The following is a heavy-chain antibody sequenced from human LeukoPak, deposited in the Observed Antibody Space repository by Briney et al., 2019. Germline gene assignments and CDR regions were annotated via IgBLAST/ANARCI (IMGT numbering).Heavy chain of an antibody. CDR1: GFTFDYYA. CDR2: ISWDGGGT. J-gene: IGHJ4*02. Sequence: GSLRLSCAASGFTFDYYAMHWVRQAPGKGLEWVSLISWDGGGTYYADSVKGRFTISRDNRKNSLYLQMNSLRAEDTALYYCAKDGSGSGGDYFDYWGQGTLVTVSS. V-gene: IGHV3-43D*03. D-gene: IGHD3-10*01. CDR3: AKDGSGSGGDYFDY.